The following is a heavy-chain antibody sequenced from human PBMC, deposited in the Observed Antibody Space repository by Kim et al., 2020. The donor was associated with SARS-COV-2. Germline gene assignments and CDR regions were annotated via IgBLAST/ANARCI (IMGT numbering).Heavy chain of an antibody. CDR3: AKDKLLWFGELYDAFDI. CDR1: GFTFSSYG. CDR2: ISYDGSNK. V-gene: IGHV3-30*18. D-gene: IGHD3-10*01. J-gene: IGHJ3*02. Sequence: GGSLRLSCAASGFTFSSYGMHWVRQAPGKGLEWVAVISYDGSNKYYADSVKGRFTISRDNSKNTLYLQMNSLRAEDTAVYYCAKDKLLWFGELYDAFDIWGQGTMVTVSS.